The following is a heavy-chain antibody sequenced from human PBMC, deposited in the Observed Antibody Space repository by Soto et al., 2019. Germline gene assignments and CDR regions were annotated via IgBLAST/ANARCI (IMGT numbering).Heavy chain of an antibody. Sequence: SETLSLTCTVSGGSISSGGYYWSWIRQHPGKGLERIGYIYYRGSTYYNPSLKSRATISVDTSTNEISLKLSSVTAADTAGYYWARALRYLALCCPWGQGPRITVSS. D-gene: IGHD1-1*01. V-gene: IGHV4-31*03. J-gene: IGHJ5*02. CDR1: GGSISSGGYY. CDR3: ARALRYLALCCP. CDR2: IYYRGST.